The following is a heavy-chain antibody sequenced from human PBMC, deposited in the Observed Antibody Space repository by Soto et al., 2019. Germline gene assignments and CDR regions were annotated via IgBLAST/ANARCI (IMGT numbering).Heavy chain of an antibody. CDR3: ARDLGYNSGHPFDS. CDR2: TWSDGSNK. CDR1: GFTFSNYV. V-gene: IGHV3-33*01. Sequence: PGGSLRLSCAASGFTFSNYVMHWVRQAPGKGLEWVALTWSDGSNKYYADSVKGRFTISRDNTKNTLFLEMNSLRAEDTAVYYCARDLGYNSGHPFDSWGQGTLVTVSS. D-gene: IGHD5-18*01. J-gene: IGHJ4*02.